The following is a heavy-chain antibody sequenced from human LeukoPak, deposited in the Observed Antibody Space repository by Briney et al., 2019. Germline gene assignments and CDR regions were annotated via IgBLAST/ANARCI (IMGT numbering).Heavy chain of an antibody. CDR2: INPSGGST. Sequence: ASVKVSCKASGYTFTSYYMHWVRQAAGHGLEWMGIINPSGGSTSYAQKFEGRVTMTRDTSTSTVYMELSSVRYEDTAVYYCASKRGLRFSPNRFYPCGERTLVTVSS. V-gene: IGHV1-46*01. CDR1: GYTFTSYY. CDR3: ASKRGLRFSPNRFYP. J-gene: IGHJ5*02. D-gene: IGHD4-17*01.